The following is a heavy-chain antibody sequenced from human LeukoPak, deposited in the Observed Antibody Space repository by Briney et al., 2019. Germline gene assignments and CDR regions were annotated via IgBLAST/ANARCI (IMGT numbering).Heavy chain of an antibody. J-gene: IGHJ5*02. CDR3: ARAFQSLGGLSLPDH. CDR2: IHPSTGNP. Sequence: ASVKVSCKAPGYTFTSYGMSWVRQAPGQGLEWMGWIHPSTGNPTYAQGFTGRFVFSLDTSVSTTYLQISSLKAEDTAVYFCARAFQSLGGLSLPDHWGQGTLLTVSS. V-gene: IGHV7-4-1*02. D-gene: IGHD3-16*02. CDR1: GYTFTSYG.